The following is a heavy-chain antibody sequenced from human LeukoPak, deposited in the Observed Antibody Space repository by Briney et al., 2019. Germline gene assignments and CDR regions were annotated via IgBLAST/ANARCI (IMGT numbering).Heavy chain of an antibody. J-gene: IGHJ4*02. CDR1: GFTFSTYA. V-gene: IGHV3-23*01. CDR3: AKSGYNRFDY. D-gene: IGHD5-24*01. Sequence: GGSLRLSCAASGFTFSTYAMSWVRQAPGKGLEWVSSFSGSGGGTYYADSVKGRFTISRDNSKNTLYLQMNSLRAEDTAVYYCAKSGYNRFDYWGQGTLVTVSS. CDR2: FSGSGGGT.